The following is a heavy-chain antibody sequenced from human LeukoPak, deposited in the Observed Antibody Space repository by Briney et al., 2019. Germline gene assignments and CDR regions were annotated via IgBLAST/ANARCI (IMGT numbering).Heavy chain of an antibody. V-gene: IGHV3-30*03. Sequence: PGGSLRLSCAASGFTFSSYSMNWVRQAPGKGLEWVAVISYDGSNKYYADSVKGRFTISRDNSKNTLYLQMNSLRAEDTAVYYCAREESSLTNYYGMDVWGQGTTVTVSS. CDR2: ISYDGSNK. J-gene: IGHJ6*02. CDR3: AREESSLTNYYGMDV. CDR1: GFTFSSYS. D-gene: IGHD6-13*01.